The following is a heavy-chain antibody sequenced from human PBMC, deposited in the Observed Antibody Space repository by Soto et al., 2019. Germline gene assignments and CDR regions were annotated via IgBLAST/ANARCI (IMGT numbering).Heavy chain of an antibody. CDR3: ARLPGWGSAGVAFDI. D-gene: IGHD6-25*01. CDR1: GGSISSYY. CDR2: IYYSGST. V-gene: IGHV4-59*08. Sequence: QVQLQESGPGLVKPSETLSLTCTVSGGSISSYYWSWIRQPPGKGLEWIGYIYYSGSTNYNPSLKRRVTISVDTSKNQFSLKLSSVTAADTAVYYCARLPGWGSAGVAFDIWGQGTMVTVSS. J-gene: IGHJ3*02.